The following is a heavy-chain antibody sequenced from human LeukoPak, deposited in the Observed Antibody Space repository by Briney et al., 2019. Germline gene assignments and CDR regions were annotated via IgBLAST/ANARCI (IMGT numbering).Heavy chain of an antibody. D-gene: IGHD3-22*01. V-gene: IGHV3-33*06. J-gene: IGHJ3*02. CDR1: EFTFSSHG. Sequence: GRSLRLSCAASEFTFSSHGMHWVRQAPGKGLEWVAVIWYDGSNKYYVDSVKGRSTISRDNSKNTLYLQMNSLRAEDTAVYYCAKGGDYYDSSASGGFDVFDIWGQGTMVAVSS. CDR2: IWYDGSNK. CDR3: AKGGDYYDSSASGGFDVFDI.